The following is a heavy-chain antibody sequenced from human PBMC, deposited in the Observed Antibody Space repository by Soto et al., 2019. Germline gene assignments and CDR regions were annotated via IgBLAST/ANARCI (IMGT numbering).Heavy chain of an antibody. CDR2: IKQDGSEK. Sequence: EVQLVESGGGLVQPGGSLRLSCAASGFTFSSYWMTWVRQTPGKGLEWVANIKQDGSEKYYVDSVKGRFTISRDNAKNSLYLQMNSLRAEDTAVYYCARMYSSSWYGDWFDPWGQGTLVTVSS. J-gene: IGHJ5*02. CDR3: ARMYSSSWYGDWFDP. V-gene: IGHV3-7*02. D-gene: IGHD6-13*01. CDR1: GFTFSSYW.